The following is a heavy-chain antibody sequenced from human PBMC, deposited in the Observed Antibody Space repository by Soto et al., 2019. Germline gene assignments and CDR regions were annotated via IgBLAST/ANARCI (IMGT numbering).Heavy chain of an antibody. CDR3: ARGMGNWNGNYYYYYGMDV. CDR2: INHSGST. V-gene: IGHV4-34*01. D-gene: IGHD1-20*01. CDR1: GGSFSCYY. Sequence: PSETLSLTCAVYGGSFSCYYWSWIRQPPGEGLEWIGEINHSGSTNYNPSLKSRVTISVDTSKNQFSLKLSSVTAADTAVYYCARGMGNWNGNYYYYYGMDVWGQGTTVTAP. J-gene: IGHJ6*02.